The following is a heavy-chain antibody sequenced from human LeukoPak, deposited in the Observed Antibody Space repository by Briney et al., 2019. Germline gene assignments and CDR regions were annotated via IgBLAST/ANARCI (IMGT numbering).Heavy chain of an antibody. J-gene: IGHJ4*02. V-gene: IGHV3-66*01. CDR3: ARGGELDSSGYYYAFDY. CDR1: GFTVSSNY. D-gene: IGHD3-22*01. CDR2: IYSGGST. Sequence: PGGSLGLTCAASGFTVSSNYMSWVRQAPGKGLEWVSVIYSGGSTYYADSVKGRFTISRDNSKNTLYLQMNSLRAEDTAVYYCARGGELDSSGYYYAFDYWGQGTLVTVSS.